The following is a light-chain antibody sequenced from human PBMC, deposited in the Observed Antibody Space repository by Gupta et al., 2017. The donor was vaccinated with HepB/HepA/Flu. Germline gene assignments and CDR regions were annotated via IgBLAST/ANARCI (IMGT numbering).Light chain of an antibody. CDR3: GQSTHWPLS. CDR1: QNLLFSDGNTF. CDR2: RVS. J-gene: IGKJ4*01. V-gene: IGKV2-30*01. Sequence: DAVLTQSPLSLPVTLGQSASISCRSSQNLLFSDGNTFLHWYQQRPGQSPRRLIYRVSNRDSGVPDRFSGSGSGPDFTLKISRVEAEDIGVYDCGQSTHWPLSFGGGTKVEI.